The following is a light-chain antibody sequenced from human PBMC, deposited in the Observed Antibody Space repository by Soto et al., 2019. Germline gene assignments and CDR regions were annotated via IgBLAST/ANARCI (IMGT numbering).Light chain of an antibody. CDR1: QTIHIN. J-gene: IGKJ4*01. CDR3: QQYNNWPPLT. V-gene: IGKV3-15*01. CDR2: GAS. Sequence: EIVMTQSPATLSVSPGERATLSCRASQTIHINLAWYQQKPGQAPRLLIYGASTRATGVPVRFSGSGSGTEFTLTISSLKSEDFAVYYCQQYNNWPPLTFGGGTKVESK.